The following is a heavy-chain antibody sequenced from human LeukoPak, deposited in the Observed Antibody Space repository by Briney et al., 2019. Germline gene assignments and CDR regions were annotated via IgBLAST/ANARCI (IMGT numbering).Heavy chain of an antibody. CDR2: VYYSGST. CDR3: AGLAGWFQLDY. J-gene: IGHJ4*02. CDR1: GGSISSSSDF. V-gene: IGHV4-39*01. D-gene: IGHD2-15*01. Sequence: SETLSLTCTVSGGSISSSSDFLGWIRQPPGKGLEWIGSVYYSGSTYYNPSLKSRVTISVDTSKNQFSLKLSSVTAADTAVYYWAGLAGWFQLDYWGQGTLVTVSS.